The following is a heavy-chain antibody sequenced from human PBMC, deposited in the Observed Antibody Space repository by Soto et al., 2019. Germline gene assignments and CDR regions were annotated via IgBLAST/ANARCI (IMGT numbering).Heavy chain of an antibody. CDR3: ARGSPPSKYGLDV. CDR2: IFYSGST. V-gene: IGHV4-61*01. J-gene: IGHJ6*02. Sequence: PSETLSLTCSVSGGSISSSYYYWSWIRQPPGRGLEWIGYIFYSGSTHYNPSLKSRVTISIDTSKNQFSLRLTSVTAADTAVYFCARGSPPSKYGLDVWGQGTTVTVSS. CDR1: GGSISSSYYY. D-gene: IGHD6-13*01.